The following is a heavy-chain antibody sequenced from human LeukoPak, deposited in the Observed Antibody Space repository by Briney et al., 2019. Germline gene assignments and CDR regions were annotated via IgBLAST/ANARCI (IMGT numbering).Heavy chain of an antibody. CDR2: ISYDGSNK. Sequence: SGGSLRLSCAASGFTFSSYGMHWVRQAPGKGLEWVAVISYDGSNKYYADSVKGRFTISRDNSKNTLYLQMNSLRAEDTAVYYCAKDKPIHNYYDSSGYYSGGFDYWGQGTLVTVSS. D-gene: IGHD3-22*01. CDR3: AKDKPIHNYYDSSGYYSGGFDY. V-gene: IGHV3-30*18. J-gene: IGHJ4*02. CDR1: GFTFSSYG.